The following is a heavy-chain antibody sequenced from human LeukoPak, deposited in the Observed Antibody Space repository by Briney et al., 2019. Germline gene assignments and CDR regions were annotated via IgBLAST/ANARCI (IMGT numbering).Heavy chain of an antibody. CDR3: ARPKGAVAGTFPFDY. Sequence: GGSLRLSCAASGFTFSSYWMSWVCQAPGKGLEWVANIKQDGSEKYYVDSVKGRFTISRDNAKNSLYLQMNSLRAEDTAVYYCARPKGAVAGTFPFDYWGQGTLVTVSS. D-gene: IGHD6-19*01. CDR2: IKQDGSEK. J-gene: IGHJ4*02. CDR1: GFTFSSYW. V-gene: IGHV3-7*03.